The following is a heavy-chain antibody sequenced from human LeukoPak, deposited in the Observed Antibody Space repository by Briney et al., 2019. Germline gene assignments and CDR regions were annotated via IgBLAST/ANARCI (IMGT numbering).Heavy chain of an antibody. J-gene: IGHJ4*02. CDR2: MSHDGSKE. Sequence: PGGSLRLSCAASRFTFSSYAMHWVRQAPGKGLEWVAVMSHDGSKEFYADSVKGRFTISRDNSNKTLYLRMNSLRADDTALYYCAKDYRAYCSGRSCYSFFDYWGQGTLVTVSS. D-gene: IGHD2-15*01. CDR1: RFTFSSYA. CDR3: AKDYRAYCSGRSCYSFFDY. V-gene: IGHV3-30*18.